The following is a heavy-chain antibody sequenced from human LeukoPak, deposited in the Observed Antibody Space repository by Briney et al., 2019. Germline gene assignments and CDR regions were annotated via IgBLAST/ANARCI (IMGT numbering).Heavy chain of an antibody. Sequence: GSLRLSCAASGFTFSSYEMNWVRQPPGKGLEWIGSIYYSGSTYYNPSLKSRVTISVDTSKNQFSLKLSSVTAADTAVYYCARDPFNYYDSSGYYFDAFDIWGQGTMVTVSS. D-gene: IGHD3-22*01. CDR2: IYYSGST. J-gene: IGHJ3*02. CDR3: ARDPFNYYDSSGYYFDAFDI. CDR1: GFTFSSYE. V-gene: IGHV4-39*07.